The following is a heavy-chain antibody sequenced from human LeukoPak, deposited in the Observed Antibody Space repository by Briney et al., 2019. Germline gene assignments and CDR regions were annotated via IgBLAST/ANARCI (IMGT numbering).Heavy chain of an antibody. Sequence: PGGPLRLSCAASGFTFSSYWMSWVRQAPGKGLEWVANIKQDGSEKYYVDSVKGRFTISRDNAKNSLYLQMNSLRAEDTAVYYCAKAPPKEYDFWSGYYNYMDVWGKGTTVTVSS. V-gene: IGHV3-7*01. D-gene: IGHD3/OR15-3a*01. CDR1: GFTFSSYW. CDR3: AKAPPKEYDFWSGYYNYMDV. J-gene: IGHJ6*03. CDR2: IKQDGSEK.